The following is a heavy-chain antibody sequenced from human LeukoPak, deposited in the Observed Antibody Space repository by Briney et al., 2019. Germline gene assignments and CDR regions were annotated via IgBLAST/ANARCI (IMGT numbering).Heavy chain of an antibody. J-gene: IGHJ3*02. CDR3: ARDLAFGELVTNRGAFEI. D-gene: IGHD3-10*01. V-gene: IGHV1-2*02. CDR1: GYTFTGYY. Sequence: ASVKVSCKASGYTFTGYYMHWVRQAPGQGLEWMGWINPNSVGTNYAQKFQGRVTMTRDTSISTAYMELSRLRSDDTAVYYCARDLAFGELVTNRGAFEIWGQGTMVTVSS. CDR2: INPNSVGT.